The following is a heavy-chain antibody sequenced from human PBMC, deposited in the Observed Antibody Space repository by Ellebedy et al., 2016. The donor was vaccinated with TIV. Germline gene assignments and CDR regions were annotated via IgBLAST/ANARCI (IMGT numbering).Heavy chain of an antibody. Sequence: SGPTLVKPTQTLTLTCTFSGFSLNTDRVTVGWVRQPPGKALEWLAFIYGNDIKRRSPSLESRLTITKDTSKNQVVLRVTNMDPDDTATYYCARMIRAVARKSSSSTDYGMDVWGPGTTVTVSS. CDR3: ARMIRAVARKSSSSTDYGMDV. J-gene: IGHJ6*02. V-gene: IGHV2-5*01. D-gene: IGHD6-19*01. CDR2: IYGNDIK. CDR1: GFSLNTDRVT.